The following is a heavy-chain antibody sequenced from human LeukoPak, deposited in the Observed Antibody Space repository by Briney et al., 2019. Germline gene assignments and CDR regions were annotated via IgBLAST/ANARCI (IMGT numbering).Heavy chain of an antibody. J-gene: IGHJ3*02. D-gene: IGHD6-19*01. Sequence: ASVKVSCKASGYTFTGYYMHWVRQAPGQGLEWMGWINPNSGGTNYAQKFQGRVTMTRDTSISTAYMELSSLTSEDTAVYYCARDSNGQTRADDPFDIWGQGTIVTVSS. CDR3: ARDSNGQTRADDPFDI. CDR1: GYTFTGYY. V-gene: IGHV1-2*02. CDR2: INPNSGGT.